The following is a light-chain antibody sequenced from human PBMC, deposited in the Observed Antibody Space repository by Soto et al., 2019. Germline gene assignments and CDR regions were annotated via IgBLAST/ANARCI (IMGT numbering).Light chain of an antibody. CDR1: QSIRRY. Sequence: DIVLTQSPATLSLSPGERATLSCRASQSIRRYLAWYQQKPGQAPRLLIYGASSRATGIPDRFSGSGSGTDFTLTISRLEPEDFAVYYCQQYGSSPTWTFGQGTKVDIK. J-gene: IGKJ1*01. V-gene: IGKV3-20*01. CDR2: GAS. CDR3: QQYGSSPTWT.